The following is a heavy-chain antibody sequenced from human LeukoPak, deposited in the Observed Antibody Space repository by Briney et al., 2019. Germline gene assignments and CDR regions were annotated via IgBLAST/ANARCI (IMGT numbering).Heavy chain of an antibody. CDR2: INPNSGGT. V-gene: IGHV1-2*02. Sequence: ASVKVSCKASGYTFTGYYMHWVRQAPGQGLEWMGWINPNSGGTNYAQKFQGRVTMTRDTSISTAYMELSRLRSDDTAVYYCARSEAAAEFYYYYYMDVWGKGTTVTISS. D-gene: IGHD6-13*01. J-gene: IGHJ6*03. CDR3: ARSEAAAEFYYYYYMDV. CDR1: GYTFTGYY.